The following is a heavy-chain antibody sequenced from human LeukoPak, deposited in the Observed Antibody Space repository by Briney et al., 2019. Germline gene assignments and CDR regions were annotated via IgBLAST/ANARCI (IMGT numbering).Heavy chain of an antibody. CDR2: INPDGSGR. Sequence: PGGSLRLSCAASGFTFSGHWMDWVRQAPGKGLVWVARINPDGSGRHYADFVEGRFTISRDNSKNTLYLQMNSLRAEDTAVYYCARDRASGSLDYWGQGTLVTVSS. CDR3: ARDRASGSLDY. J-gene: IGHJ4*02. CDR1: GFTFSGHW. V-gene: IGHV3-74*01. D-gene: IGHD1-26*01.